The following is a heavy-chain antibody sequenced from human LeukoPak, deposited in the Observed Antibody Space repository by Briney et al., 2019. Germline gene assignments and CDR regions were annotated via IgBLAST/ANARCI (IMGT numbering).Heavy chain of an antibody. J-gene: IGHJ3*02. CDR2: IYTSGGT. V-gene: IGHV4-4*07. D-gene: IGHD3-3*01. CDR1: GGSINGYF. CDR3: ARRYGENTIFGVVPKDAVDI. Sequence: PSETLSLTCTVSGGSINGYFWTWIRQPAGKGLEWIGRIYTSGGTIYNPSLKGRVTMSVDTSKNQLSLKLTSMTVADTAVYHCARRYGENTIFGVVPKDAVDIWGQGTMVTVSS.